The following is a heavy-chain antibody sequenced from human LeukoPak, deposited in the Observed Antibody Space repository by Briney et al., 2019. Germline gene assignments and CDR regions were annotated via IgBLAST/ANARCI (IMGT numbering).Heavy chain of an antibody. Sequence: SETLSLTCTVSGGSISSSSYYWGWIRQPPGKGLEWIGYIYYSGSTNYNPSLKSRVTISVDTSKNQFSLKLSSVTAADTAVYYCARAHSGSSDAFDIWGQGTMVTVSS. V-gene: IGHV4-61*05. J-gene: IGHJ3*02. CDR1: GGSISSSSYY. D-gene: IGHD1-26*01. CDR3: ARAHSGSSDAFDI. CDR2: IYYSGST.